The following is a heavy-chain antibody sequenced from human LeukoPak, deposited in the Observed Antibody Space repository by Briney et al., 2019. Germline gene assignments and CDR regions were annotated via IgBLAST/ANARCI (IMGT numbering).Heavy chain of an antibody. CDR2: IFSPGST. Sequence: PGGSLRLSCAASGFTVSGNYMSWVRQAPGKGLEWVSIIFSPGSTYYADSVKGRFTSSRDNSKNTMYLQMNSLRVEDTAVYYCARDSLRDDYVWGSYRYTFDYWGQGTLVTVSS. V-gene: IGHV3-66*01. CDR3: ARDSLRDDYVWGSYRYTFDY. J-gene: IGHJ4*02. D-gene: IGHD3-16*02. CDR1: GFTVSGNY.